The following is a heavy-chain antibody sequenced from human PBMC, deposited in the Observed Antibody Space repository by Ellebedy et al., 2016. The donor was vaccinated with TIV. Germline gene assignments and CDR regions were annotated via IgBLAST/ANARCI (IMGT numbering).Heavy chain of an antibody. CDR1: GFTFSASW. Sequence: GESLKISCAASGFTFSASWMTWVRQAPGQGLEWVANINQDGSTTNYVDSVKGRFTISRDNAKNTLYLQMNSLKAEDTAMYYCSTLSDTGYWGHGTLVTVSS. V-gene: IGHV3-7*01. J-gene: IGHJ4*01. D-gene: IGHD1-1*01. CDR3: STLSDTGY. CDR2: INQDGSTT.